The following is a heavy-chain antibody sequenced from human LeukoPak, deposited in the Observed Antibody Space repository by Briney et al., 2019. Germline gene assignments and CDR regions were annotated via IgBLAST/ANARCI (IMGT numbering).Heavy chain of an antibody. CDR1: GFTFSSYA. V-gene: IGHV3-30*04. CDR2: ISFDGSNK. J-gene: IGHJ1*01. D-gene: IGHD4-23*01. CDR3: AKDRLRWNPSAEYFQH. Sequence: GGSLRLSCAASGFTFSSYAMHWVRQAPGKGLEWVAVISFDGSNKYYADSVKGRFTISRDNSKNTLYLQMNSLRAEDTAVYYCAKDRLRWNPSAEYFQHWGQGTLVTVSS.